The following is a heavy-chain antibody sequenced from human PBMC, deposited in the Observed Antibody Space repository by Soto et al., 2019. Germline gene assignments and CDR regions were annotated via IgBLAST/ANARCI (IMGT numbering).Heavy chain of an antibody. J-gene: IGHJ2*01. CDR3: ARDGGLLTASWHYDL. CDR2: INPRTGST. CDR1: GYSFTNYC. D-gene: IGHD2-15*01. Sequence: QVQLVQSGADVKKPGTSVKVSCEAAGYSFTNYCMYWVRQAPGQGLERMGMINPRTGSTRYAQKFQDRVTLTRDTSTTTVYMELSTLISDDTAVYYCARDGGLLTASWHYDLWGPGTLVTVSS. V-gene: IGHV1-46*01.